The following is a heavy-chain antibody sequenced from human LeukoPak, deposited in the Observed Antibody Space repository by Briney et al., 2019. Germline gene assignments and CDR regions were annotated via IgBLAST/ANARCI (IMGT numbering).Heavy chain of an antibody. D-gene: IGHD4-23*01. J-gene: IGHJ4*02. Sequence: ASVKVSCKASGYTFSGYYMHWVRQAPGQGLEWMGWINPNSGGTNYAQKFQGRVTMTRDTSISTAYMELSRLRSHDTAVYYCARDVGGNSAVDYWGQGTLVTVSS. CDR1: GYTFSGYY. CDR3: ARDVGGNSAVDY. V-gene: IGHV1-2*02. CDR2: INPNSGGT.